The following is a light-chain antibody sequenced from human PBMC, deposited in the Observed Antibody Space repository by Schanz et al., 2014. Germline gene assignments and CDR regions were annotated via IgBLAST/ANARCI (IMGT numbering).Light chain of an antibody. CDR3: QQYGSSPPT. Sequence: EIVLTQSPGALSLSPGDRATLSCRASQSVSSIDLAWYQQKPGQAPRLLIYGASTRATGVPDRFSGRASGSDLTLTISRLEPEDFAVYYCQQYGSSPPTFGQGTKVEIK. V-gene: IGKV3-20*01. J-gene: IGKJ1*01. CDR2: GAS. CDR1: QSVSSID.